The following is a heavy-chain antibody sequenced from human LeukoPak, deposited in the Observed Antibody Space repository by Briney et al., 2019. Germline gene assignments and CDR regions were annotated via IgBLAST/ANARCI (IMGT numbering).Heavy chain of an antibody. J-gene: IGHJ4*02. Sequence: GGSLRLSCAASGFNFSSYGMHWVRQAPGQGLEWVAFIRYDGNNKYYADSVKGRFTIFRDNSKNTLYLQMNSLRAEDTAVYYCARDSSGSYYFDYWGQGTLVTVSS. CDR2: IRYDGNNK. V-gene: IGHV3-30*02. D-gene: IGHD1-26*01. CDR3: ARDSSGSYYFDY. CDR1: GFNFSSYG.